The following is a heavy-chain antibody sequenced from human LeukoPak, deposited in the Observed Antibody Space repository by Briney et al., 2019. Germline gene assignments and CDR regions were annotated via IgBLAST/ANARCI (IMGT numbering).Heavy chain of an antibody. CDR3: AKGGHSSGWYYFDY. J-gene: IGHJ4*02. CDR1: GFTFSSYA. D-gene: IGHD6-19*01. Sequence: GGSLRLSCAASGFTFSSYAMSWVRQAPGKGLEWVSGVSGSGSSIYYADSVKGRFTISRDNSKNTLYLQMNSLRAEDTAVYFCAKGGHSSGWYYFDYWGQGTLVTVSS. V-gene: IGHV3-23*01. CDR2: VSGSGSSI.